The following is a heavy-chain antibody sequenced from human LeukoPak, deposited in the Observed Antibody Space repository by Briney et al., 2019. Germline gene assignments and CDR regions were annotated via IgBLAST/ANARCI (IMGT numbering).Heavy chain of an antibody. Sequence: GRSLRLSCAASGFTFDDYAMHWVRQAPGKGLEWGSGISWNSGSIGYADSVKGRFTISRDNAKNSLYLQMNSLRAEDMALYYCAKGIGYYYDSSGAFDIWGQGTMVTVSS. D-gene: IGHD3-22*01. CDR1: GFTFDDYA. V-gene: IGHV3-9*03. CDR2: ISWNSGSI. CDR3: AKGIGYYYDSSGAFDI. J-gene: IGHJ3*02.